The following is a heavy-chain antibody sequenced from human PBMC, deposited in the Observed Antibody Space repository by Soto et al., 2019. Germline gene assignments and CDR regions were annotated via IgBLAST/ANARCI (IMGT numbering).Heavy chain of an antibody. J-gene: IGHJ4*02. Sequence: QLQLQESGPGLVKPSETLSLTCTVSGGSISSSSYYWGWIRQPPGKGLEWIGSIYYSGSTYYNPSLKSRVTISVDTSKNQFSLKLSSVTAADTAVYYCARHQQLVREFDYWGQGTLVTVSS. CDR2: IYYSGST. D-gene: IGHD6-13*01. V-gene: IGHV4-39*01. CDR3: ARHQQLVREFDY. CDR1: GGSISSSSYY.